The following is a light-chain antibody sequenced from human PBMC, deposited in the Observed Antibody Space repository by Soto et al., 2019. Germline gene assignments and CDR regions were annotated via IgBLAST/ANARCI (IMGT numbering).Light chain of an antibody. CDR2: GAS. V-gene: IGKV1-39*01. CDR3: QQSYSIPTT. CDR1: QSISSY. J-gene: IGKJ5*01. Sequence: IQMTQPPSSLSSSVGDRVTITCXASQSISSYLNWYQQKPGRAPKVLIYGASSLQSGVPSRFSGSGSGTDFTLTVSSLQPEDFAVYYCQQSYSIPTTFGQGTRLAIK.